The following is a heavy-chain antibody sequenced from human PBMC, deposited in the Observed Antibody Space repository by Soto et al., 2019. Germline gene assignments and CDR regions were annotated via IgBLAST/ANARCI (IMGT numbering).Heavy chain of an antibody. CDR3: EDLERDCSSTSCYRYWYFDL. D-gene: IGHD2-2*01. V-gene: IGHV1-58*01. CDR1: GFTFTSSA. CDR2: IVVGSGNT. J-gene: IGHJ2*01. Sequence: SVKVSCKASGFTFTSSAVQWVLQARGQRLEWIGWIVVGSGNTNYAQKFQERVTVTRDMSTSTAYMELSSLRSEDTAVYYCEDLERDCSSTSCYRYWYFDLWGRGTLVTVSS.